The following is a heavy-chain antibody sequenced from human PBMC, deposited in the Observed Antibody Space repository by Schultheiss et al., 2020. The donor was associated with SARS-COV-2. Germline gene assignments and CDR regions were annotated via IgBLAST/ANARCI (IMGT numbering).Heavy chain of an antibody. D-gene: IGHD6-19*01. J-gene: IGHJ4*02. CDR2: IYHSGST. CDR1: GYSISSGYY. CDR3: ARHWVGAVAEDFDY. Sequence: SQTLSLTCAVSGYSISSGYYWGWIRQPPGKGLEWIGSIYHSGSTYYNPSLKSRVTISVDTSKNQFSLKMSSVTAANTAVYYCARHWVGAVAEDFDYWGQGTLVTVSS. V-gene: IGHV4-38-2*01.